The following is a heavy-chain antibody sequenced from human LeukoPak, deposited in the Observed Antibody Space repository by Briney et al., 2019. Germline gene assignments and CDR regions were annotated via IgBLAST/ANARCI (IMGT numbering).Heavy chain of an antibody. CDR2: ISWNSGSI. CDR3: AKGVGATLIGWFDP. J-gene: IGHJ5*02. V-gene: IGHV3-9*01. D-gene: IGHD1-26*01. Sequence: PGRSLRLSCAASGFTFDDYAMHWVRQAPGKGLEWVSGISWNSGSIGYADSVKGRFTISRDNAKNSLYLQMNSLRAEDTALYYCAKGVGATLIGWFDPWGQGTLVTVSS. CDR1: GFTFDDYA.